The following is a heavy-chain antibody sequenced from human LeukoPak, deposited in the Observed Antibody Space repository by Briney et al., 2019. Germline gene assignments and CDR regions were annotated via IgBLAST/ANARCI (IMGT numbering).Heavy chain of an antibody. J-gene: IGHJ2*01. CDR1: GFTFSSYG. CDR3: ARPHPTIAVAVTSYWYFDL. CDR2: IWYDGSNK. Sequence: GGSLRLSCAASGFTFSSYGMHWVRQAPGKGLEWVAVIWYDGSNKYYADSVKGRFTISRDNSKNTLYLQMNSLRAEDTAVYYCARPHPTIAVAVTSYWYFDLWGRGTLVTVSS. D-gene: IGHD6-19*01. V-gene: IGHV3-33*01.